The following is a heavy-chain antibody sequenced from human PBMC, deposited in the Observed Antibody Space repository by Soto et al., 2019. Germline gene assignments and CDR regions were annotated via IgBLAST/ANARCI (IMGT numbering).Heavy chain of an antibody. CDR1: GYTFTSYV. D-gene: IGHD2-15*01. V-gene: IGHV1-18*01. CDR2: IRAYNGNT. CDR3: VVAAQPYYFDY. J-gene: IGHJ4*02. Sequence: QVQLVQSGAEVKKPGASVKVSCKASGYTFTSYVISWVRQAPGQGLEWMGGIRAYNGNTNYAQKLQGRVTMTTDTSTSTAYMELRSLRSDDTAVYYCVVAAQPYYFDYWGQGTLVTVSS.